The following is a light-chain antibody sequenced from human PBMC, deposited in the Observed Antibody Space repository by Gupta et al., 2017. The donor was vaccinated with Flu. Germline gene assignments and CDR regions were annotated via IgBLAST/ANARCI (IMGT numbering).Light chain of an antibody. J-gene: IGKJ5*01. CDR1: QSVSSSY. V-gene: IGKV3-20*01. CDR2: GAS. Sequence: EIVLTQSPGTLSLSPGEGATLSCRASQSVSSSYLAWYQQKPGQAPRLLIYGASTRTTGTPDRFSGSGSGTDFTLTISRREPEDFAVYYCQQYGSSPPITFGQGTXLEIK. CDR3: QQYGSSPPIT.